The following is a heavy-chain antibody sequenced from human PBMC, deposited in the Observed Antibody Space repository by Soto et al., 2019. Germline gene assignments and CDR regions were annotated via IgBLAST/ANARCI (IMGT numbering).Heavy chain of an antibody. CDR2: IWYDRSNK. J-gene: IGHJ4*02. CDR3: PRDRKRYHWTHLAY. V-gene: IGHV3-33*01. CDR1: GVAFGSYG. D-gene: IGHD1-20*01. Sequence: GMSRRDSWAGWGVAFGSYGLQWVRECPSKALEWVAVIWYDRSNKYYAESVKGRFTLSRDNSKNTLYLQMNRLRAEDTAVYYCPRDRKRYHWTHLAYWRPG.